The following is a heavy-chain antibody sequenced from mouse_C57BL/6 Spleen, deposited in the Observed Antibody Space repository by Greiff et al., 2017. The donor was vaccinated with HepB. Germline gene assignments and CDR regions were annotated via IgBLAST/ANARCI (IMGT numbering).Heavy chain of an antibody. CDR2: IDPSDSYT. J-gene: IGHJ1*03. CDR1: SYTFTSYW. Sequence: QVQLQQPGAELVRPGTSVKLSCKASSYTFTSYWMHWVKQRPGQGLEWIGVIDPSDSYTNYNQKFKGKATLTVDTSSSTAYMQLSSLTSEDSAVYYCAKSSSYYFDVWGTGTTVTVSS. V-gene: IGHV1-59*01. D-gene: IGHD1-1*01. CDR3: AKSSSYYFDV.